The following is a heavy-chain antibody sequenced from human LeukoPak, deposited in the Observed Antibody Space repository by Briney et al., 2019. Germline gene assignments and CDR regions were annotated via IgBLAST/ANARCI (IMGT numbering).Heavy chain of an antibody. CDR2: IYNSGST. Sequence: PSETPSLTCTVSGGSISSSYYYWGWIRQPPGKGLEWIGSIYNSGSTHYNPSLKSRVTISVDTSKNQFSLKLSSVTAADAAVYYCARQVRPYSSLILWGQGTLVTVSS. V-gene: IGHV4-39*01. J-gene: IGHJ4*02. CDR3: ARQVRPYSSLIL. D-gene: IGHD6-13*01. CDR1: GGSISSSYYY.